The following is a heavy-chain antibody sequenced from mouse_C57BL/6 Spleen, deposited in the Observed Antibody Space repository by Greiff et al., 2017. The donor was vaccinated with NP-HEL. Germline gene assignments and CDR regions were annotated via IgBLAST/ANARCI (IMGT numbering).Heavy chain of an antibody. Sequence: EVQLQQSGPELVKPGASVKISCKASGYTFTDYYMNWVKQSHGKSLEWIGDINPNTGGTSYNQKFKGKATLTVDKSSSTAYMELRSLTSEDSAVYYCANGGLGSSHEGFAYWGQGTLVTVSA. V-gene: IGHV1-26*01. CDR3: ANGGLGSSHEGFAY. CDR1: GYTFTDYY. J-gene: IGHJ3*01. D-gene: IGHD1-1*01. CDR2: INPNTGGT.